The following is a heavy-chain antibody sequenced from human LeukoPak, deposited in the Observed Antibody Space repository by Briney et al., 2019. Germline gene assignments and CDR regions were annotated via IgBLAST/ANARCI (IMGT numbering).Heavy chain of an antibody. CDR2: IYNGGTT. CDR1: GFIVRSNY. J-gene: IGHJ4*02. CDR3: ARGGAYDSHGVLDY. V-gene: IGHV3-53*05. D-gene: IGHD5-12*01. Sequence: GGSLRLSCAAAGFIVRSNYMSWVRQSPGKGLEWVSVIYNGGTTDYADSVKGRFTISRDRSKNTLYLQMNSLRTEDTAVYYCARGGAYDSHGVLDYWGQGALVTVSS.